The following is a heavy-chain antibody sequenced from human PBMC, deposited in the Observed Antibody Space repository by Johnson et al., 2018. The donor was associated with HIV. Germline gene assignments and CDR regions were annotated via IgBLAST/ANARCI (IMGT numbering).Heavy chain of an antibody. D-gene: IGHD1-1*01. CDR3: ARVTRYNWKSDACDS. J-gene: IGHJ3*02. Sequence: VQLVESGGGVVRPGGSLRLSCAASGFTVSSNYMSWVRQAPGKGLEWVSGINWNGDSTGYADSVKGRFTISRDNAKNSLYLQINSLRAEETALYYCARVTRYNWKSDACDSWGQGTMVTVSS. CDR2: INWNGDST. CDR1: GFTVSSNY. V-gene: IGHV3-20*04.